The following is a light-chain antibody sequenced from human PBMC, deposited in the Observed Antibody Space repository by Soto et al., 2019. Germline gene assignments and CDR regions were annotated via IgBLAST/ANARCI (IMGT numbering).Light chain of an antibody. J-gene: IGKJ1*01. Sequence: IQLTQSPSSLSASVGDTVTISCRASQTIDNYLAWYQQYPGRAPKLLIYLASTLQSGVPSRFSGSGSGTDFTLTLTSLQPEDFGTYYCQQLDSNPPWTFGQGTRVEIK. V-gene: IGKV1-9*01. CDR3: QQLDSNPPWT. CDR1: QTIDNY. CDR2: LAS.